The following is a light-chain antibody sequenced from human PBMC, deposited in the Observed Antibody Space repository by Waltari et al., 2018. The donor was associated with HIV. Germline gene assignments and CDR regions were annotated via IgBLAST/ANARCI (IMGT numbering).Light chain of an antibody. CDR1: PSTIGNDY. J-gene: IGLJ3*02. CDR2: DNN. CDR3: GTWDRSLSAAV. Sequence: QSVLTQPPSVSAAPGQQVTISCPGSPSTIGNDYVSWYQHVPGAAPRLLIYDNNKRPSGIPDRFSGSRSGTSATLGITGLQTGDEAHYYCGTWDRSLSAAVFGGGTKLTVL. V-gene: IGLV1-51*01.